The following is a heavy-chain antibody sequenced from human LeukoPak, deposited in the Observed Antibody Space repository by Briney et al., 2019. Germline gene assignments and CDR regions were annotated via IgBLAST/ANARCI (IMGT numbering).Heavy chain of an antibody. CDR2: IYTSGST. CDR1: GGSISSGSYY. CDR3: ARAYYDFWSGYSVDV. V-gene: IGHV4-61*02. D-gene: IGHD3-3*01. J-gene: IGHJ6*04. Sequence: SETLSLTCTVSGGSISSGSYYWSWIRQPAGKGLEWIGRIYTSGSTNYNPSLKSRVTISVDTSKNQFSLKLSSVTAADTAVYYCARAYYDFWSGYSVDVWGKETTVTVSS.